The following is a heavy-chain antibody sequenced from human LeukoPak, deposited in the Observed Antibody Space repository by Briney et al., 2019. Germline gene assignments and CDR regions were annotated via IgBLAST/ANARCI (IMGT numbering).Heavy chain of an antibody. V-gene: IGHV3-30-3*02. CDR1: GFTFSSYA. Sequence: GGSLRLSCAVSGFTFSSYAMHWVRQAPGKGLEWLAVVSSDGTNKYYADSVKGRFTISRDNSKNTLYLQMNSLRAEDTAVYYCAKQAIAVAAIDYWGQGTLVTVSS. CDR3: AKQAIAVAAIDY. D-gene: IGHD6-19*01. J-gene: IGHJ4*02. CDR2: VSSDGTNK.